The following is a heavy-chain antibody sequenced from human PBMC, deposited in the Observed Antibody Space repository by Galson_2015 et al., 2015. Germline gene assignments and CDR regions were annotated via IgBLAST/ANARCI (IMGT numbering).Heavy chain of an antibody. Sequence: SLRLSCAASGFTFSSYAMHWVRQAPGKGLEWVAVISYDGSNKYYADSVKGRFTIPRDNSKNMLYVQMNSLRAEDTAVYYCARGRGWETLRKSPFDYWGQGTLVTVSS. D-gene: IGHD1-26*01. J-gene: IGHJ4*02. CDR1: GFTFSSYA. V-gene: IGHV3-30-3*01. CDR2: ISYDGSNK. CDR3: ARGRGWETLRKSPFDY.